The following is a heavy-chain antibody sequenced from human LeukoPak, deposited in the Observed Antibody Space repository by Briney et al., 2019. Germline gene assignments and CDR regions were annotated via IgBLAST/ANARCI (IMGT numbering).Heavy chain of an antibody. V-gene: IGHV3-7*01. Sequence: GRSLRLSCAAAGFTFSSYWMSWVSQAPGKGLEWVANIKQDGSEKYYVDSVKGRFTISRDNAKNSLSLQMNSLRAEDTAVYYCARPLMYYYGSETYFWFDPWGQGTLVTVSS. CDR3: ARPLMYYYGSETYFWFDP. CDR2: IKQDGSEK. J-gene: IGHJ5*02. D-gene: IGHD3-10*01. CDR1: GFTFSSYW.